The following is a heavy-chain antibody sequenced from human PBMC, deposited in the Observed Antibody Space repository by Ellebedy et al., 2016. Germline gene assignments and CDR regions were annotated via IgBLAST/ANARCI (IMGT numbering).Heavy chain of an antibody. D-gene: IGHD1-26*01. J-gene: IGHJ3*02. CDR2: TKNRANGYII. CDR3: ARVTWGAYDI. CDR1: GSSINDHS. V-gene: IGHV3-72*01. Sequence: GGSLRPSXPPFGSSINDHSMDWVRQAPGKGLEWVGRTKNRANGYIIQYAASVEGRFTLSRDDSANSLYLQMNSLKTEDTALYYCARVTWGAYDIWGLGTMVTVSS.